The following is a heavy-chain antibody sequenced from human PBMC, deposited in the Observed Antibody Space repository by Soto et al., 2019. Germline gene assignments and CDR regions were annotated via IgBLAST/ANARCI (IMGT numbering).Heavy chain of an antibody. D-gene: IGHD2-2*02. CDR2: ISSSGSTI. CDR1: GFTFSDYY. Sequence: GGSLRLSCAASGFTFSDYYMSWIRQAPGKGLEWVSYISSSGSTIYYADSVKGRFTISRDNAKNSLYLQMNSLRAEDTAVYYCARTIVVVPAAIKGGWFDPWGQGTLVTVSS. CDR3: ARTIVVVPAAIKGGWFDP. V-gene: IGHV3-11*01. J-gene: IGHJ5*02.